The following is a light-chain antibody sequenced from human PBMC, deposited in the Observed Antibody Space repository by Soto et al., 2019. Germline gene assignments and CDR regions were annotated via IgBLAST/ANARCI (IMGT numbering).Light chain of an antibody. V-gene: IGLV2-14*01. J-gene: IGLJ2*01. CDR1: SSDVGGYNY. CDR3: SSYTSSSTYVV. Sequence: LTQPASVSGSPGQSITISCTGTSSDVGGYNYVSWYQQHPGKAPKLMIYDVSNRPSGVSNRFSGSKSGNTASLTISGLQAEDEAAYYCSSYTSSSTYVVFGGGTKLTVL. CDR2: DVS.